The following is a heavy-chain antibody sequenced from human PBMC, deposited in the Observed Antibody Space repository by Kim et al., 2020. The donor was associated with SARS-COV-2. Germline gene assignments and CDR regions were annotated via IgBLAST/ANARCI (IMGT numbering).Heavy chain of an antibody. Sequence: GGSLRLSCAASGFTFSSYSMNWVRQAPGKGLEWVSSISSSSSYIYYADSVKGRFTISRDNAKNSLYLQMNSLRAEDTAVYYCARSFVFGVVVITDVLWSAFDIWGQGTMVTVSS. D-gene: IGHD3-22*01. V-gene: IGHV3-21*01. J-gene: IGHJ3*02. CDR1: GFTFSSYS. CDR2: ISSSSSYI. CDR3: ARSFVFGVVVITDVLWSAFDI.